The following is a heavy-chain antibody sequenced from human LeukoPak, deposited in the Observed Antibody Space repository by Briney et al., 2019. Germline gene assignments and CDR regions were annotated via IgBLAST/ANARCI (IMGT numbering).Heavy chain of an antibody. CDR2: IKSKTDGGTT. V-gene: IGHV3-15*01. CDR3: TTDFFEWSYWGGRLSVPDYYYYYMDV. D-gene: IGHD3-3*01. CDR1: GFTFSNAW. J-gene: IGHJ6*03. Sequence: PGGSLRLSCAASGFTFSNAWMSWVRQAPGKGLEWVGRIKSKTDGGTTDYAAPVKGRFTISRDDSKNTLYLQMNSLKTEDTAVYYCTTDFFEWSYWGGRLSVPDYYYYYMDVWGKGTTVTVSS.